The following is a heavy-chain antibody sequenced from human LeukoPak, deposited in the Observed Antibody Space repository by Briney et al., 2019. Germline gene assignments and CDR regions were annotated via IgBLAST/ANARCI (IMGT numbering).Heavy chain of an antibody. CDR3: ARGLAAAQADDAFDI. V-gene: IGHV1-2*06. Sequence: ASVKVSCKASGYTFTGYYMHWVRQAPGQGLEWMGRINPNSGGTNYAQKFQGRVTMTRDTSISTAYMELSRLRSDDTAVYYRARGLAAAQADDAFDIWGQGTMVTVSS. J-gene: IGHJ3*02. D-gene: IGHD6-13*01. CDR1: GYTFTGYY. CDR2: INPNSGGT.